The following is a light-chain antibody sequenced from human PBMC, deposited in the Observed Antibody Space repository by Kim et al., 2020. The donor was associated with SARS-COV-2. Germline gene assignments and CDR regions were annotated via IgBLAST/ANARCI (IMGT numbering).Light chain of an antibody. J-gene: IGLJ2*01. Sequence: SYELTQPHSVSVSPGQTASITCSGDKLGDKYACWYQQKPGQSPVLVIYQDTKRPSGIPERFSGSNSGNTATLTISGTQAMDEADYYCQAWDSRTYVVFGGGTQLIVL. CDR1: KLGDKY. CDR3: QAWDSRTYVV. CDR2: QDT. V-gene: IGLV3-1*01.